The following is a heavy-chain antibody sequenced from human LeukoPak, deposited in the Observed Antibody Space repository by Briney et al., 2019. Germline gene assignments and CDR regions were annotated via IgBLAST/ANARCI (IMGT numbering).Heavy chain of an antibody. J-gene: IGHJ3*02. CDR3: ARVGWERSKGYAFDI. D-gene: IGHD1-26*01. V-gene: IGHV3-21*01. CDR1: GFTFSSYS. Sequence: PGGSLRLSCAASGFTFSSYSMNWVRQAPGKGLEWVSAISSSSSYINYADPVKGRFTISRDKAKTSLYLQMNGLSAEDTAVYYCARVGWERSKGYAFDIWGQGTMVTISS. CDR2: ISSSSSYI.